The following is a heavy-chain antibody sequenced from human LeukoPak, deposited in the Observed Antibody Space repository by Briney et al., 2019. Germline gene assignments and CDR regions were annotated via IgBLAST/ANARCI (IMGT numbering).Heavy chain of an antibody. D-gene: IGHD1-26*01. CDR1: GYTFTGYY. J-gene: IGHJ6*02. CDR3: ARGWELLGSLDWYYGMDV. CDR2: INPNSGGT. Sequence: ASVKVSCKASGYTFTGYYMHWVRQAPGQGLEWMGWINPNSGGTNYAQKFQGWVTMTRDTSISTAYMELSRLRSDDTAVYYCARGWELLGSLDWYYGMDVWGQGTTATVSS. V-gene: IGHV1-2*04.